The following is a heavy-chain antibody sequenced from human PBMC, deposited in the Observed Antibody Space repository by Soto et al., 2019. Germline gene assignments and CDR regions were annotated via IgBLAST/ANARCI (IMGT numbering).Heavy chain of an antibody. Sequence: ESGGGVVQPGRSLRLSCAASGFTISNYGMHWVRQAPGKGLEWVAVISYDGTITYYADSVKGQFTISRDNSKNTLYLQMNSLRTEDTAVYYCATTRVGPCSSSICFSGIFDGMDVWGQGTTVTVSS. CDR1: GFTISNYG. CDR3: ATTRVGPCSSSICFSGIFDGMDV. J-gene: IGHJ6*02. CDR2: ISYDGTIT. V-gene: IGHV3-30-3*01. D-gene: IGHD2-2*01.